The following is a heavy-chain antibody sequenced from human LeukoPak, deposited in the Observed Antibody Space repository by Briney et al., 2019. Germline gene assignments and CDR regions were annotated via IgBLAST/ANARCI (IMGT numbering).Heavy chain of an antibody. V-gene: IGHV1-69*06. CDR3: ARGVDSSGYYVY. Sequence: ASVKVSCKASGGTFSSYAISWVRQAPGQGLEWMGGIIPIFGTANYAQKFQGRVTITADKSTSTAYMELSSLRSEDTAVYYCARGVDSSGYYVYWGQGTLVTVSS. D-gene: IGHD3-22*01. J-gene: IGHJ4*02. CDR1: GGTFSSYA. CDR2: IIPIFGTA.